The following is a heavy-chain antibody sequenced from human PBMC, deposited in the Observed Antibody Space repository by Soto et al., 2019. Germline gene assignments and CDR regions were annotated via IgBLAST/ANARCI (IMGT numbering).Heavy chain of an antibody. J-gene: IGHJ3*02. D-gene: IGHD4-17*01. Sequence: QVQLVESGGGVVQPGRSLRLSCAASGFTFSSYGMHWVRQAPGKGLEWVAVIWYDGSNKYYADSVKGRFTISRDNSKNTLYLQMNSLRAEDTAVYYCAREGIDYGDYSAAFDIWGQGTMVTVSS. CDR1: GFTFSSYG. CDR2: IWYDGSNK. V-gene: IGHV3-33*01. CDR3: AREGIDYGDYSAAFDI.